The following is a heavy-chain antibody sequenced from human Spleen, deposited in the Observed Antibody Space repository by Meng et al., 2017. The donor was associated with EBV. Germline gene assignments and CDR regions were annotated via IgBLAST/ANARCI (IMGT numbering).Heavy chain of an antibody. D-gene: IGHD4-17*01. CDR3: ARPMTTVTTYWFDP. V-gene: IGHV7-4-1*02. CDR2: INTNTGNP. CDR1: GYPFTTFA. Sequence: VTVLQPGLKLKEPGASVKVSCKASGYPFTTFAMHWVRQAPGQGLEWMGWINTNTGNPTYAQGFAGRFVFSLDTSVNTAYLQISSLKAEDTAVYYCARPMTTVTTYWFDPWGQGTLVTVSS. J-gene: IGHJ5*02.